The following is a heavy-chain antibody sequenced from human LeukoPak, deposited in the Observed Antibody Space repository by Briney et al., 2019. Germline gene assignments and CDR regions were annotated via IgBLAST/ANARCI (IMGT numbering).Heavy chain of an antibody. J-gene: IGHJ4*02. CDR1: GFTFNSYA. CDR3: AKDRAAMGDFDY. CDR2: ISGSGRST. V-gene: IGHV3-23*01. Sequence: QPGGSLRLSCAASGFTFNSYALTWVRQAPGKGLESVSTISGSGRSTFYAGPVKGRFTISRDNSKNTLYLRMNSLRAEDTAVYYCAKDRAAMGDFDYWGQGTLVTVSS. D-gene: IGHD5-18*01.